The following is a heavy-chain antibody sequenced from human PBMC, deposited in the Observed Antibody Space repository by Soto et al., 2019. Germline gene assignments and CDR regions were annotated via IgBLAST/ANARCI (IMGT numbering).Heavy chain of an antibody. CDR1: GFTFSSYG. J-gene: IGHJ6*03. D-gene: IGHD6-6*01. Sequence: QVQLVESGGGVVQPGRSLRLSCAASGFTFSSYGMHWVRQAPGKGLEWVAVISYDGSNKYYADSVKGRFTISRDNSKNTLDLQMNSLRAEDTAVYYCAKDRARAEYYYYMDVWGKGTTVTVSS. CDR2: ISYDGSNK. CDR3: AKDRARAEYYYYMDV. V-gene: IGHV3-30*18.